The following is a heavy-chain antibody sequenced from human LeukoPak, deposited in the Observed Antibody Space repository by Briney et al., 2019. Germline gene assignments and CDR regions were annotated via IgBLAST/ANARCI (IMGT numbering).Heavy chain of an antibody. CDR2: IIPIFGTA. V-gene: IGHV1-69*05. J-gene: IGHJ4*02. CDR3: ARGSHSKDGGPIDFDY. Sequence: ASVKVSCKASGGTFSSYAISWVRQAPGQGLDWMGGIIPIFGTANYAQKFQGRVTITTDESTSTAYMELSSLRSEDTAVYYCARGSHSKDGGPIDFDYWGQGTLVTVSS. CDR1: GGTFSSYA. D-gene: IGHD2/OR15-2a*01.